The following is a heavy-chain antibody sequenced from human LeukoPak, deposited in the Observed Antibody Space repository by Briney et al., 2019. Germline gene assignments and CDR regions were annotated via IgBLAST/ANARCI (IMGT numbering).Heavy chain of an antibody. Sequence: SETLSLTCAVYGGSFSDYDWSWIRQPPGKGLEWIGEISHSGTTNCDPSLKSRISMSIDTSRSQFSLNLRSVTAADTAVYYCARWTHDPYSSSSHDYWGQGTLVTVSS. D-gene: IGHD6-6*01. V-gene: IGHV4-34*01. CDR2: ISHSGTT. CDR3: ARWTHDPYSSSSHDY. CDR1: GGSFSDYD. J-gene: IGHJ4*02.